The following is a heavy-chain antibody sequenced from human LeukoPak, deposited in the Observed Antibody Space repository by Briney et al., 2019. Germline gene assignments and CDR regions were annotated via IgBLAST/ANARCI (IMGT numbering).Heavy chain of an antibody. Sequence: GGSLRLSCAASGFTFSDYNMNWVRQAPGKGLEWVSAISNNGGTTDYADSVKGRFTISRDNSKNTLYLQMNSLRAEDTAVYYCAKDRGYSGYGLHWGQGTLVTVSS. CDR2: ISNNGGTT. CDR1: GFTFSDYN. J-gene: IGHJ4*02. D-gene: IGHD5-12*01. V-gene: IGHV3-23*01. CDR3: AKDRGYSGYGLH.